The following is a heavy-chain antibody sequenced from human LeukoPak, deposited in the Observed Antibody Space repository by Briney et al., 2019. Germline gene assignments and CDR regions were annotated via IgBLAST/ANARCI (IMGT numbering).Heavy chain of an antibody. V-gene: IGHV4-59*01. CDR3: ARDESGNFDY. J-gene: IGHJ4*02. CDR1: GGSISSYY. CDR2: IYYSGST. Sequence: PSETLSLTCTVSGGSISSYYWSWIRQPPGKGLEWIGYIYYSGSTNYNPSLKSRVTISVDTSKNQFSLKLSSVTAADTAVYYCARDESGNFDYWGQGTLVTVSS. D-gene: IGHD1-26*01.